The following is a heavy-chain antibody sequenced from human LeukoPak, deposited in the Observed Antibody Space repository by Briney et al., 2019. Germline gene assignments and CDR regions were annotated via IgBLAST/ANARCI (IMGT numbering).Heavy chain of an antibody. CDR1: GFTFSSSG. D-gene: IGHD4-17*01. CDR3: ARGGAPYGDYDYFDY. Sequence: GGSLRLSCAASGFTFSSSGMHWVRQAPGKGLEWVAVISYDGSNKYYADSVKGRFTISRDNSKNTLYLQMNSLRAEDTAVYYCARGGAPYGDYDYFDYWGQGTLVTVSS. V-gene: IGHV3-30*03. CDR2: ISYDGSNK. J-gene: IGHJ4*02.